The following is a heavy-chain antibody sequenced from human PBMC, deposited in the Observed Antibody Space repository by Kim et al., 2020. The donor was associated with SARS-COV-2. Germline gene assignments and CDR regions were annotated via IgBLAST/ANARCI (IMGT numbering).Heavy chain of an antibody. Sequence: GGSLRLSCAASGFTFSSYGMHWVRQAPGKGLEWVAVISYDGSNKYYADSVKGRFTISRDNSKNTLYLQMNSLRAEDTAVYYCANVAAVTGGVDYWGQGTLVTVSS. J-gene: IGHJ4*02. CDR3: ANVAAVTGGVDY. V-gene: IGHV3-30*18. D-gene: IGHD2-21*02. CDR2: ISYDGSNK. CDR1: GFTFSSYG.